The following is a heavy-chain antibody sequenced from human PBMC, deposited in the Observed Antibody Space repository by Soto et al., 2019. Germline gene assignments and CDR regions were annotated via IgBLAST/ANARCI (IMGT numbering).Heavy chain of an antibody. CDR3: ARNHLRELSYFYFDL. V-gene: IGHV4-59*01. J-gene: IGHJ2*01. CDR2: IYYSGST. CDR1: GGSISSYY. D-gene: IGHD3-16*02. Sequence: QVQLQESGPGLVKPSETLSLTCTVSGGSISSYYWSWIRQPPGKGLEWIGYIYYSGSTNYNPSLKSRVTISVDTSKNQFSLKLSSVTAADTAVYYCARNHLRELSYFYFDLWGRGTLVTVSS.